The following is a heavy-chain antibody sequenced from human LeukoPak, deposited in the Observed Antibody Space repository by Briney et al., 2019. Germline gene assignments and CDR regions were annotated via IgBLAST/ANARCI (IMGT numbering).Heavy chain of an antibody. CDR3: ARLDYGSGSYPSPFDY. CDR2: IYYSGST. Sequence: SETLSLTCAVYGGSFSGYYWSWIRQPPGKGLEWIGYIYYSGSTNYNPSLKSRVTISVDTSKNQFSLKLSSVTAADTAVYYCARLDYGSGSYPSPFDYWGQGTLVTVSS. J-gene: IGHJ4*02. D-gene: IGHD3-10*01. V-gene: IGHV4-59*08. CDR1: GGSFSGYY.